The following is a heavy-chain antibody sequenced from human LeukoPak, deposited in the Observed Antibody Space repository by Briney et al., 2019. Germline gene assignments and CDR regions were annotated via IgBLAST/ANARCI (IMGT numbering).Heavy chain of an antibody. D-gene: IGHD5-18*01. J-gene: IGHJ6*02. V-gene: IGHV4-34*01. CDR1: GGSFSGYY. CDR2: INHSGST. Sequence: SETLSLTCAVYGGSFSGYYWSWIRQPPGKGLEWIGEINHSGSTYYNPSLKSRITISVDTSKNQFSLKVSSVTAADTAVYYCAREKGYGRYAMDVWGQGTTVTVSS. CDR3: AREKGYGRYAMDV.